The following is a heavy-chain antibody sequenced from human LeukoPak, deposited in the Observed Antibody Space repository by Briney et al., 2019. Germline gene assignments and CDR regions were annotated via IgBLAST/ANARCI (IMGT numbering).Heavy chain of an antibody. CDR3: ASYSGFTSATLVDLL. D-gene: IGHD2/OR15-2a*01. Sequence: GGSLRLSCAASGFSFSVYSMNWVRQAPGKGLEWVSSISSRSYTDYADSVRGRFTISRDNAKNSLFLQMNSLRAEDTAVYYCASYSGFTSATLVDLLWGQGTLVTVSS. CDR2: ISSRSYT. CDR1: GFSFSVYS. V-gene: IGHV3-69-1*01. J-gene: IGHJ4*02.